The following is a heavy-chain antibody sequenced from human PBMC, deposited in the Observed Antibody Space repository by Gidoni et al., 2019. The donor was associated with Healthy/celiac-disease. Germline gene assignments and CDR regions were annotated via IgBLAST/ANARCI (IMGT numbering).Heavy chain of an antibody. Sequence: QVQLVQSGAEVKKPGASVKVSCKASGYTFPSYGISWVRQAPGQGLEWMGWISAYNGNTNYAQKLQGRVTMTTDTSTSTAYMELRSLRSDDTAVYYCARARVATISVGWFDPWGQGTLVTVSS. V-gene: IGHV1-18*04. CDR3: ARARVATISVGWFDP. D-gene: IGHD5-12*01. CDR1: GYTFPSYG. CDR2: ISAYNGNT. J-gene: IGHJ5*02.